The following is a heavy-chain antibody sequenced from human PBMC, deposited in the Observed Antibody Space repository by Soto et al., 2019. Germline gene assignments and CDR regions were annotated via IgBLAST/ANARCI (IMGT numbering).Heavy chain of an antibody. V-gene: IGHV1-18*01. J-gene: IGHJ4*01. CDR2: ISVRSGNT. CDR3: ARWATVTNDF. CDR1: GYTFGNYD. Sequence: QVQLLQSGCEVRKPEPSVKDPCKPSGYTFGNYDFNWVRQTPGRRLDWMGRISVRSGNTNYAQKFQGRLTMTTDTSASRVYMELRSLRSDATGVYYCARWATVTNDFWGQGTLVCVSS. D-gene: IGHD4-17*01.